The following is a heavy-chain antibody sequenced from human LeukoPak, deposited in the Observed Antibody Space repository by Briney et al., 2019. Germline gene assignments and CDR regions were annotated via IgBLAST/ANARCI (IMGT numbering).Heavy chain of an antibody. CDR1: GGSISSSSYY. Sequence: SETLSLTCTVSGGSISSSSYYWGWIRQPPGKGLEWIGSIYYSGSTYYNPSLKSRVTISVDTSKNQFSLKLSSVTAADTAVYYCARGSSQGYDILTGYFHPWGQGTLVTVSS. CDR3: ARGSSQGYDILTGYFHP. V-gene: IGHV4-39*07. D-gene: IGHD3-9*01. CDR2: IYYSGST. J-gene: IGHJ5*02.